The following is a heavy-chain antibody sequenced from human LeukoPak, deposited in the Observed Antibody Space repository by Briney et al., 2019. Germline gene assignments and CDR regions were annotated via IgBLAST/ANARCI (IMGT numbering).Heavy chain of an antibody. V-gene: IGHV4-34*01. Sequence: KTGGSLRLSCAASGFTFSSYSMNWVRQPPGKGLEWIGEINHSGSTNYNPSLKSRVTISVDTSKNQFSLKLSSVTAADTAVYYCARGRIAAAVSWKLRDPLMGDYWGQGTLVTVSS. D-gene: IGHD6-13*01. CDR3: ARGRIAAAVSWKLRDPLMGDY. J-gene: IGHJ4*02. CDR1: GFTFSSYS. CDR2: INHSGST.